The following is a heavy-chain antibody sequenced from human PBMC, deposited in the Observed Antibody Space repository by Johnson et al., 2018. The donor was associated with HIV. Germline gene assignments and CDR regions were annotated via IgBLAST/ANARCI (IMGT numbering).Heavy chain of an antibody. D-gene: IGHD4-17*01. J-gene: IGHJ3*02. CDR3: ARDGTTGPSGDAFDI. CDR1: AFTFSSYA. V-gene: IGHV3-23*04. Sequence: MLLVESGGGLVQPGGSLRLSCAASAFTFSSYAMSWVRQDPGKGLECVSAISGSVGSTYYADSVKGRFTISRDNSKNKLYLQMNSLRAEDTAVYYCARDGTTGPSGDAFDIWGQGTMVTVSS. CDR2: ISGSVGST.